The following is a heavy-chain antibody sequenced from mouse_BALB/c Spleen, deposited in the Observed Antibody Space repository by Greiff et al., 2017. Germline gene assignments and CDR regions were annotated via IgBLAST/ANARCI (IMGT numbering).Heavy chain of an antibody. CDR3: ARFHYYYGSSPYYAMDY. V-gene: IGHV2-9*02. CDR1: GFSLTSYG. Sequence: VHLVESGPGLVAPSQSLSITCTVSGFSLTSYGVHWVRQPPGKGLEWLGVIWAGGSTNYNSALMSRLSISKDNSKSQVFLKMNSLQTDDTAMYYCARFHYYYGSSPYYAMDYWGQGTSVTVSS. J-gene: IGHJ4*01. CDR2: IWAGGST. D-gene: IGHD1-1*01.